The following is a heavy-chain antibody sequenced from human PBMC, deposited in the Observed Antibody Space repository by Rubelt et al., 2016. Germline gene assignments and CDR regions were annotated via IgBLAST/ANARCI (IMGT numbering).Heavy chain of an antibody. J-gene: IGHJ6*02. CDR2: INPNVGST. D-gene: IGHD4-23*01. Sequence: QVQLVQSGAEVKKPGASVKVLCKASGYTFSGYFIHWVRQAPGQGLEWMGIINPNVGSTSYAQRFPGRVTKNTSTCTCYREWSRLTDEETAVYFCARDYGGFYYGLDVWGQGTTVTVSS. CDR3: ARDYGGFYYGLDV. V-gene: IGHV1-46*01. CDR1: GYTFSGYF.